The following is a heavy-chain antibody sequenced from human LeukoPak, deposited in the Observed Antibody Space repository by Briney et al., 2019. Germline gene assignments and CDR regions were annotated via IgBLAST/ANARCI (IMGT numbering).Heavy chain of an antibody. J-gene: IGHJ6*03. CDR3: AKDGGEYYDILTGYYPRLYYMDV. V-gene: IGHV3-7*03. CDR2: INQDGSNQ. Sequence: GGSLRLSCAASTFTFSNFWMRWLRQAPGKGLEGVANINQDGSNQHYVDSVKGRFTISSDNSKNTLYLQMNSLRAEGRAVYYCAKDGGEYYDILTGYYPRLYYMDVWGKGTTVTISS. D-gene: IGHD3-9*01. CDR1: TFTFSNFW.